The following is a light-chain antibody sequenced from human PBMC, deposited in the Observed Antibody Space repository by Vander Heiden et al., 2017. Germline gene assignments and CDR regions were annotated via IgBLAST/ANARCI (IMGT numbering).Light chain of an antibody. Sequence: IVLTQSPGTLSLSPGERATLSCRASQSVSSSYLAWYQQKPGQAPRLLIYGASSRATGIPDSFSGSGSGTDFTLTISRLEPEDFAVYYCQQYGSSPLYTFGQGTKLEIK. CDR1: QSVSSSY. V-gene: IGKV3-20*01. J-gene: IGKJ2*01. CDR2: GAS. CDR3: QQYGSSPLYT.